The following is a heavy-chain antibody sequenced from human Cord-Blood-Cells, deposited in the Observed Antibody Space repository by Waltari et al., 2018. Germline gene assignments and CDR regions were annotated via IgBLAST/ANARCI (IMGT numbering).Heavy chain of an antibody. J-gene: IGHJ4*02. CDR3: ARDQGGYYYGSGSGTFDY. V-gene: IGHV1-69*01. D-gene: IGHD3-10*01. Sequence: QVQLVQSGAEVKKPGSSVKVSCKASGGTFSSYAISWVRQGPGQGLEWMGGIIPIFGTANYAQKFQGRVTITADESTSTAYMELSSLRSEDTAVYYCARDQGGYYYGSGSGTFDYWGQGTLVTVSS. CDR2: IIPIFGTA. CDR1: GGTFSSYA.